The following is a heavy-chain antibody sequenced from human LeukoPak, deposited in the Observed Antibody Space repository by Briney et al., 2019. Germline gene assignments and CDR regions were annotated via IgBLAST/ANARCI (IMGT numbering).Heavy chain of an antibody. D-gene: IGHD3-10*01. CDR1: GYTFTSYG. CDR3: AREGRADYYGSGSYYWPMRMPFDY. Sequence: ASVKVSCKASGYTFTSYGISWVRQAPGQGLEWMGWISAYNGNTNYAQKLQGRVTMTTDTSTSTAYMELRSLRSDDTAVYYCAREGRADYYGSGSYYWPMRMPFDYWGQGTLVTVSS. J-gene: IGHJ4*02. CDR2: ISAYNGNT. V-gene: IGHV1-18*01.